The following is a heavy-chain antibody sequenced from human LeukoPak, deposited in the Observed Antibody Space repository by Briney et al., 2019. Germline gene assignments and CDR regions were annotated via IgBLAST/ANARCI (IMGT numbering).Heavy chain of an antibody. CDR3: ARDTDYGYPGPFDY. J-gene: IGHJ4*02. V-gene: IGHV4-39*07. CDR2: IYYSGRT. CDR1: GGSINSNSDY. D-gene: IGHD3-10*01. Sequence: SETLSLTCTVSGGSINSNSDYWGWLRQPPGKGLEWIGNIYYSGRTYYNPSLKSRVTISVDTSKYHFSLKLSSVTAADTAVYYCARDTDYGYPGPFDYWGQGTLVTVSS.